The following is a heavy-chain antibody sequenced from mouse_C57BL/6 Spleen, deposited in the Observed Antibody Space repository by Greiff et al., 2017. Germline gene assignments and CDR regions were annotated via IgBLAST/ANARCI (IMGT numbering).Heavy chain of an antibody. CDR1: GYSFTDYN. Sequence: VQLKQSGPELVKPGASVKISCKASGYSFTDYNMNWVKQSTGKSLEWIGVINPNYGTTSYNQKFKGKATLTVDQSSSTAYMQLTSLTSEDSAVYYCAREGTAQATTFDYWGQGTTLTVSS. V-gene: IGHV1-39*01. J-gene: IGHJ2*01. CDR3: AREGTAQATTFDY. CDR2: INPNYGTT. D-gene: IGHD3-2*02.